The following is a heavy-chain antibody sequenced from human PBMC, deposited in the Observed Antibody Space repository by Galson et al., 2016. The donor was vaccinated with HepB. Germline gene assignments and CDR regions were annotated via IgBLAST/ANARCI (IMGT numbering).Heavy chain of an antibody. CDR2: IYYRSNWHY. V-gene: IGHV6-1*01. CDR1: GDSVSSNSAA. D-gene: IGHD3-22*01. Sequence: CAISGDSVSSNSAAWNWIRQSPSRGLEWLGRIYYRSNWHYDYAVSVQGRFTINPDTSKNQFSLQLNSVTPEDTAVYYCAIVSLITASIWTWSAVDYWGQGALVTVSS. J-gene: IGHJ4*02. CDR3: AIVSLITASIWTWSAVDY.